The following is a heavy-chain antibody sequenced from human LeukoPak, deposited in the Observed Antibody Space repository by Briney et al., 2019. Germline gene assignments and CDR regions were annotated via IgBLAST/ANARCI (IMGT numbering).Heavy chain of an antibody. J-gene: IGHJ4*02. CDR2: ISYDGSNK. Sequence: PGGSLRLSCAASGFTFSSYAMHWVRQAPGKGLEWVAVISYDGSNKYYADSVKGRFTISRDNSKNTLYLQMNSLRAEDTAVYYCAGDRHPGIDYWGQGTLVTVSS. CDR3: AGDRHPGIDY. V-gene: IGHV3-30-3*01. CDR1: GFTFSSYA.